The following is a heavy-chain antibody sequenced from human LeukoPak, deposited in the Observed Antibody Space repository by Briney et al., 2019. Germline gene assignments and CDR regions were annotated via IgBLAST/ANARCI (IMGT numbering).Heavy chain of an antibody. Sequence: GESLKISCKGSGYSFTSYWIGWVRQMPGKGLEWMGIIYPGDSDTRYSPSFQGQVTISADKSISTAYLQWSSLKASDTAMYYCARHGLYSSPLKTPYYYYYYYMDVWGKGTTVTVSS. CDR1: GYSFTSYW. D-gene: IGHD6-6*01. CDR2: IYPGDSDT. CDR3: ARHGLYSSPLKTPYYYYYYYMDV. J-gene: IGHJ6*03. V-gene: IGHV5-51*01.